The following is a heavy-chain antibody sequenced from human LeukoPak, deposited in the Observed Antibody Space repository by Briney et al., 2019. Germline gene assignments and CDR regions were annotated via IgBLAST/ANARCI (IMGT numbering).Heavy chain of an antibody. CDR1: GFTFSSYA. J-gene: IGHJ4*02. CDR3: AHSGYDRPYYFDY. D-gene: IGHD5-12*01. V-gene: IGHV3-23*01. Sequence: GGSLRLSCAASGFTFSSYAMSWVRQAPGKGLEWVSAISGSGGSTYYADSVKGRFTISRDNSKDTLYLQMNSLRADDTAVYYCAHSGYDRPYYFDYWGQGTLVTVSS. CDR2: ISGSGGST.